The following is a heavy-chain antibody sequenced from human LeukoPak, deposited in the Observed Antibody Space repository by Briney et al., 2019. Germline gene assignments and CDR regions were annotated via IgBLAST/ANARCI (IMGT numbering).Heavy chain of an antibody. CDR1: GFTFSSYA. Sequence: GGSLRLSCAASGFTFSSYAMSWVRLAPGKGLEWVSAISDSGGKTYYADTVKGRFTISRDNSKNTLYLQMNSLRAEDTAVYYCATLRLSDHFDYWGQGTLVSVSS. V-gene: IGHV3-23*01. CDR3: ATLRLSDHFDY. J-gene: IGHJ4*02. CDR2: ISDSGGKT. D-gene: IGHD2-15*01.